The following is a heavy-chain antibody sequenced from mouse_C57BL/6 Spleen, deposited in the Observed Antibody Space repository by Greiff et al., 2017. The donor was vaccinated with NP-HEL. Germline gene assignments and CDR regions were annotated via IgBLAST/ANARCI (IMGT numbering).Heavy chain of an antibody. V-gene: IGHV1-69*01. J-gene: IGHJ1*03. D-gene: IGHD3-3*01. CDR2: IDPSDSYT. CDR1: GYTFTSYW. CDR3: ATKGLYFDV. Sequence: QVQLQQPGAELVMPGASVKLSCKASGYTFTSYWMHWVKQRPGQGLEWIGEIDPSDSYTNYNQKFKGKSTLTVDKSSSTAYMQLSSLTSEDSAVYYCATKGLYFDVWGTGTTVTVSS.